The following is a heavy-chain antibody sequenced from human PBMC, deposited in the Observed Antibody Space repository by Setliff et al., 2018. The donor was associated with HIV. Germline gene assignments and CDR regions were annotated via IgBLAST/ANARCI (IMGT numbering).Heavy chain of an antibody. Sequence: VASVKVSCKASGHTFTNVDIHWLRRATGQGLEWMGWMNPNTGVSGYALKFQARVTMTRDTSISTAYMELSSLTSEDTAVYYCARGKGVRGVVITGGLDVWGKGTTVTVSS. J-gene: IGHJ6*04. CDR1: GHTFTNVD. CDR2: MNPNTGVS. D-gene: IGHD3-10*01. V-gene: IGHV1-8*01. CDR3: ARGKGVRGVVITGGLDV.